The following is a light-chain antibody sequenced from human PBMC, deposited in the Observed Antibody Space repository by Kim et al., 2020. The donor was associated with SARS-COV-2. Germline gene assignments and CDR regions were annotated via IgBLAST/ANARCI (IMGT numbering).Light chain of an antibody. Sequence: GAPGQTVTVSWSGSRSGHAITWYQQLPGAAPKLLFYVNHHRPSGVPDRFSASQSGTSASLAISGLQSEDEADYYCAAWDDSLKTWLFGGGTKLAVL. J-gene: IGLJ3*02. V-gene: IGLV1-44*01. CDR2: VNH. CDR1: RSGHA. CDR3: AAWDDSLKTWL.